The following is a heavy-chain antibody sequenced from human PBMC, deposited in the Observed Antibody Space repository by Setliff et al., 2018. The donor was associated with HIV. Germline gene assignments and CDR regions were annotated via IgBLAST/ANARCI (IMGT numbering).Heavy chain of an antibody. J-gene: IGHJ1*01. CDR2: INHSGST. Sequence: PSETLSLTCAVYGGSFNGYYWSWIRQPPGKGLEWIGEINHSGSTNYNPSLKRRVTMSVDKSKNQFSLRLSSVTAADTAVYYCARARRAGSGPKYFQHWGLGTLVTVSS. CDR3: ARARRAGSGPKYFQH. CDR1: GGSFNGYY. V-gene: IGHV4-34*01. D-gene: IGHD2-15*01.